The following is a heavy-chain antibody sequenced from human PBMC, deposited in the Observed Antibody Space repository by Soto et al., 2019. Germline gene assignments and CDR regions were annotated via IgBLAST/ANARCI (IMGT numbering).Heavy chain of an antibody. CDR3: AKVEGNYYYDSSGYNWFDP. CDR1: GFTFSSYA. V-gene: IGHV3-23*01. Sequence: EVQLLESGGGLVQPGGSLRLSCAASGFTFSSYAMSWVRQAPGKGLEWVSAISGSGSSTYYADSVKGRFTISRDNSKNTLYLQMNSLRAEDTAVYYCAKVEGNYYYDSSGYNWFDPWGQGTLVTVSS. CDR2: ISGSGSST. J-gene: IGHJ5*02. D-gene: IGHD3-22*01.